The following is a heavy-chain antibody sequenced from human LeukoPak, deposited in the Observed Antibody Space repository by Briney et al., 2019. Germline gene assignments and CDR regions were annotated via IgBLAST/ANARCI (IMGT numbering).Heavy chain of an antibody. D-gene: IGHD5-18*01. Sequence: GASVKVSCKASGGTFSSYAISWVRQAPGQGLEWMGRIIPILGIANYAQKFQGRVTITADKSTSTAYMELSSLRSEDTAVYYCARVDTAMATGWFDPWGQGTLVTVSS. J-gene: IGHJ5*02. CDR2: IIPILGIA. V-gene: IGHV1-69*04. CDR1: GGTFSSYA. CDR3: ARVDTAMATGWFDP.